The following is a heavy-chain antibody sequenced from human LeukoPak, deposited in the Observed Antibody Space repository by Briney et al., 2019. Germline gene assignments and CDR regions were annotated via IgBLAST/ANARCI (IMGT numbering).Heavy chain of an antibody. CDR3: ARFKWDSSGYYSDY. Sequence: SVKVSCKASGGTFSSYAISWVRQAPGQGLEWMGRIIPIFGTANYAQKFQGRVTIITDESTSTAYMELSSLRSEDTAVYYCARFKWDSSGYYSDYWGQGTLVTVSS. CDR2: IIPIFGTA. V-gene: IGHV1-69*05. J-gene: IGHJ4*02. CDR1: GGTFSSYA. D-gene: IGHD3-22*01.